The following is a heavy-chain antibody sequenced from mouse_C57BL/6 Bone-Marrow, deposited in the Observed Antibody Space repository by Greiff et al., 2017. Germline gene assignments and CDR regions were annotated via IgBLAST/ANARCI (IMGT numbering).Heavy chain of an antibody. Sequence: EVKVVESGGDLVKPGGSLKLSCAASGFTFSSYGMSWVRQTPDKRLEWVATISSGGSYTYYPDSVKGRFTISRDNAKNTLYLQMSSLKSEDTAMYYCARRAAGSGDYWGQGTTLTVSS. CDR1: GFTFSSYG. CDR2: ISSGGSYT. V-gene: IGHV5-6*02. CDR3: ARRAAGSGDY. J-gene: IGHJ2*01. D-gene: IGHD1-1*01.